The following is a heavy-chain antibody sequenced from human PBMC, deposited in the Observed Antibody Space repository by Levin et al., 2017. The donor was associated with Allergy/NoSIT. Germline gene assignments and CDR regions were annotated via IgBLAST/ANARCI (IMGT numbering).Heavy chain of an antibody. V-gene: IGHV4-61*02. D-gene: IGHD3-10*01. CDR2: IYSSGSA. CDR3: ARAEVGSEH. Sequence: SQTFSLPCKVSGGSIRSGSYYWSWIRQPAAKGLEWIGRIYSSGSANYNPSLKSRVTISVDTSKNQFSLKLSSVTAADTAVYYCARAEVGSEHWGQGTLVTVSS. CDR1: GGSIRSGSYY. J-gene: IGHJ4*02.